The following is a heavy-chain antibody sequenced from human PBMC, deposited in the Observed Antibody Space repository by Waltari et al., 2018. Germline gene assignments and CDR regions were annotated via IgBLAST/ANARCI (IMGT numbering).Heavy chain of an antibody. CDR3: ARAKCCRDGYNPTDYYYYGMDV. V-gene: IGHV1-69*01. CDR2: IIPIFGTA. Sequence: QVQLVQSGAEVKKPGSSVKVSCKASGGTFSSYAISWVRQAPGQGLEWMGGIIPIFGTANYAQKFQGRVTMTADESTSTAYMELSSLRSEDTAVYYCARAKCCRDGYNPTDYYYYGMDVWGQGTTVTVSS. J-gene: IGHJ6*02. CDR1: GGTFSSYA. D-gene: IGHD5-12*01.